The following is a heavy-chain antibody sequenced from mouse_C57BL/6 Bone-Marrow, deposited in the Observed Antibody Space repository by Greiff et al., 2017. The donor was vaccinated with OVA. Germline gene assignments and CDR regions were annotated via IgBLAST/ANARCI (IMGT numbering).Heavy chain of an antibody. CDR3: TFYGSSPHWYFDV. CDR1: GFNIKDDY. V-gene: IGHV14-4*01. CDR2: IDPENGDT. Sequence: EVKLQESGAELVRPGASVKLSCTASGFNIKDDYMHWVKQRPEQGLEWIGWIDPENGDTEYASKFQGKATITADTSSNTAYLQLSSLTSEDTAVYYCTFYGSSPHWYFDVWGTGTTVTVSS. D-gene: IGHD1-1*01. J-gene: IGHJ1*03.